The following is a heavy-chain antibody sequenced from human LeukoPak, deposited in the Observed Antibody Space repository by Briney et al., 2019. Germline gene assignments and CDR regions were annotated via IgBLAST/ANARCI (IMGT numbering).Heavy chain of an antibody. Sequence: SVKGRFTISRDNAKSSLFLQMNSLRAEDTAVYYCAREDCGGDCCLSDHWGQGTLVTVSS. D-gene: IGHD2-21*02. J-gene: IGHJ4*02. CDR3: AREDCGGDCCLSDH. V-gene: IGHV3-21*01.